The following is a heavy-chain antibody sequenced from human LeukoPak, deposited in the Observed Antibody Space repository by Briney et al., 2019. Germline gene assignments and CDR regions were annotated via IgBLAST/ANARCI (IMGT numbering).Heavy chain of an antibody. D-gene: IGHD6-13*01. CDR2: ISSSSSYI. CDR1: GFTFNNYA. CDR3: AREGSAAAGTTDY. V-gene: IGHV3-21*01. Sequence: GGSLRLSCTAAGFTFNNYAMSWVRQAPGKGLEWVSSISSSSSYIYYADSVKGRFTISRDNAKNSLYLQMNSLRAEDTAVYYCAREGSAAAGTTDYWGQGTLVTVSS. J-gene: IGHJ4*02.